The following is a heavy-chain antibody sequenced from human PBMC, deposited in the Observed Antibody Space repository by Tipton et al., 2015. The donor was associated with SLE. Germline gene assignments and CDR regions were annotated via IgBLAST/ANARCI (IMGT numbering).Heavy chain of an antibody. J-gene: IGHJ2*01. Sequence: LSLTCAASGFTFSSYWMHWVRQAPGKGLVWVSRINSDGSSTSYADSVKGRFTISRDNAKNTLYLQMNSLRAEDTAVYYCARALSGYCSSTSCSAWYFDLWGRGTLVPFSS. D-gene: IGHD2-2*01. CDR3: ARALSGYCSSTSCSAWYFDL. V-gene: IGHV3-74*01. CDR1: GFTFSSYW. CDR2: INSDGSST.